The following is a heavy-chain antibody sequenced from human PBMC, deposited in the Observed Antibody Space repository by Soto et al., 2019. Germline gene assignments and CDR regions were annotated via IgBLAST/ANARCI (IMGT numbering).Heavy chain of an antibody. V-gene: IGHV3-13*01. D-gene: IGHD5-12*01. CDR3: ARGRGYSGYADDAFDI. J-gene: IGHJ3*02. CDR2: IGTAGDT. CDR1: GFTFSSYD. Sequence: GGSLRLSCAASGFTFSSYDMHWVRQATGKGLEWVSAIGTAGDTYYPGSVKGRFTISRENAKNSLYLQMNSLRAGDTAVYYCARGRGYSGYADDAFDIWGQGTMVTVSS.